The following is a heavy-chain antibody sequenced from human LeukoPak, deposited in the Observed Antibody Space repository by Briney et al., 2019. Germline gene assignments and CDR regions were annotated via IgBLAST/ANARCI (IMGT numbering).Heavy chain of an antibody. Sequence: ASVKVSCKVSGSTLTKLSMHWVRQAPGKGLEWMGGFDPEERETTYAQKFQGRLSMTEDTSTDTAYMELSSLRFEDTAVYYCATGIAAAFEGFDPWGQGTRLTVSS. J-gene: IGHJ5*02. CDR1: GSTLTKLS. D-gene: IGHD6-13*01. CDR2: FDPEERET. V-gene: IGHV1-24*01. CDR3: ATGIAAAFEGFDP.